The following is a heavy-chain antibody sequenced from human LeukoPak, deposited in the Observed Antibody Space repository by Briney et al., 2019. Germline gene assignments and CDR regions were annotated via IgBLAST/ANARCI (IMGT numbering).Heavy chain of an antibody. V-gene: IGHV1-8*02. Sequence: GASVKVSCKASGGTFSSYAINWVRQATGQGLEWMGWMNPNSGNTGYAQKFQGRVTMTRNTSISTAYMELSSLRSEDTAVYYCARGPSWFDPWGQGTLVTVSS. CDR1: GGTFSSYA. CDR2: MNPNSGNT. J-gene: IGHJ5*02. CDR3: ARGPSWFDP.